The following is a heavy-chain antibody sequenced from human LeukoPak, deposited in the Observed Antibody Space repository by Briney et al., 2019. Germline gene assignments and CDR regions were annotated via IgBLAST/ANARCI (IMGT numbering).Heavy chain of an antibody. CDR2: IYSAGGT. J-gene: IGHJ6*02. Sequence: GGSLRLSCAASGFTVSSNYMTWVRQAPGKGLEWVSLIYSAGGTYYTDSVKGRFTISRHSSKNTLYLQMNSLRGEDTAVYYCARFLGRITISGVVPYGMDVWGQGTTVTVSS. D-gene: IGHD3-3*01. CDR1: GFTVSSNY. V-gene: IGHV3-53*04. CDR3: ARFLGRITISGVVPYGMDV.